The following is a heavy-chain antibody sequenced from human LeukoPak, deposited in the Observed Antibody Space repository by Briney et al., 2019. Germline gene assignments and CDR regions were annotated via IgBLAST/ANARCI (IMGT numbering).Heavy chain of an antibody. V-gene: IGHV4-39*07. CDR3: ARDHRAIVVVDY. Sequence: KASQTLSLTCTVSGGSISSSSYYWGWIRQPPGKGLEWIGSIYYSGSTYYNPSLKSRVTISVDTSKNQFSLKLSSVTAADTAVYYCARDHRAIVVVDYWGQGTLDTVSS. D-gene: IGHD3-22*01. CDR1: GGSISSSSYY. J-gene: IGHJ4*02. CDR2: IYYSGST.